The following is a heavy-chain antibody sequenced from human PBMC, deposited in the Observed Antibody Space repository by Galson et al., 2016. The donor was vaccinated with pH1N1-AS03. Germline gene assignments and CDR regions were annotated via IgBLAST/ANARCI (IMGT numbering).Heavy chain of an antibody. V-gene: IGHV3-7*03. CDR3: ARSTSGRLCDD. Sequence: SLRLSCAASGFTFSTYWMSWVRQAPGKGLEWVANIKPDGSEKYYVDSVKGRFTISRDNAKNSLFLQMNSLRAEDTAVYYCARSTSGRLCDDWGQGTLVTVSS. CDR2: IKPDGSEK. D-gene: IGHD3-10*01. J-gene: IGHJ4*02. CDR1: GFTFSTYW.